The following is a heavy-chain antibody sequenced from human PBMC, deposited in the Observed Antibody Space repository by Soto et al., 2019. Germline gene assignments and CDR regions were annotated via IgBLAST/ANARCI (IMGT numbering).Heavy chain of an antibody. CDR3: ARGTGTTSEGSLFDS. CDR2: IGAYNGDT. Sequence: QVQLVQSGAEMRKPGASVKVSCKASGYTFAIYGINWVRQAPGQGLEWMGWIGAYNGDTDYAQTLQGRVTMTTDTSTSTAYMELRSLRSDDTAVYYCARGTGTTSEGSLFDSWGQGTLVTVSS. CDR1: GYTFAIYG. D-gene: IGHD1-1*01. J-gene: IGHJ4*02. V-gene: IGHV1-18*01.